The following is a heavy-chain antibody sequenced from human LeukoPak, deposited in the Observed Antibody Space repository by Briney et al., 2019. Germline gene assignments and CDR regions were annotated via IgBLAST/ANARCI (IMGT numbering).Heavy chain of an antibody. CDR3: ARQSGSADY. CDR1: GFTFSSYE. V-gene: IGHV3-48*03. Sequence: PGGSLRLSCAASGFTFSSYEMNWVRQAPGKGLEWISYISSSGTTIYYADSVKGRFTISRDNAENSLYLQMNSLRAEDTAVYYCARQSGSADYWGQGTLVTVSS. CDR2: ISSSGTTI. D-gene: IGHD1-26*01. J-gene: IGHJ4*02.